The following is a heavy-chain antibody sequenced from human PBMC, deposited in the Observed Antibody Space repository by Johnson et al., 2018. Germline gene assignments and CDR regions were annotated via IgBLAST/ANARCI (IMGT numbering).Heavy chain of an antibody. Sequence: VQLQESGPGLVKPSETLSLTCTVSGGSISSYYWSWIRQPPGKGLEWIGYIYYSGSTTYTPSLTSRVTISVDTSKNQFSLKLSSVTAADTSVAYCAGAEPDDCWGGFGDYYYYYGMDVWGQGTTVTVSS. J-gene: IGHJ6*02. CDR1: GGSISSYY. V-gene: IGHV4-59*01. D-gene: IGHD3-3*01. CDR2: IYYSGST. CDR3: AGAEPDDCWGGFGDYYYYYGMDV.